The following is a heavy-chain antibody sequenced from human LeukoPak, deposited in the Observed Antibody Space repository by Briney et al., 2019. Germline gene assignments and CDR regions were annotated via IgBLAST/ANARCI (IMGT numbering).Heavy chain of an antibody. CDR3: AYSGSYGHLGY. J-gene: IGHJ4*02. CDR1: GGSISSNAYY. Sequence: PSETLSLTCTVSGGSISSNAYYWAWIRQPPGKGLEWIGSIYSSVSTYYNPSLKSRVPISVDTSKNQFSLRLSSVTAADTALYYCAYSGSYGHLGYWGQGIPVTVSS. V-gene: IGHV4-39*01. D-gene: IGHD1-26*01. CDR2: IYSSVST.